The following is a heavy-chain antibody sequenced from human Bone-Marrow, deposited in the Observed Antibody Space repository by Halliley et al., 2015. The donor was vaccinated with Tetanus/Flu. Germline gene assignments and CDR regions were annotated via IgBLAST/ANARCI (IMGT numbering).Heavy chain of an antibody. CDR3: ASEEGGYWNITSCYSRAWFDP. D-gene: IGHD2-2*03. Sequence: TLSLTCTVYGGSLSGYYWTWIRQPPGKGLEWIGEINHSGRTNYNPSFQSRVSISLDMSKNQFSVKMTSVTAADTAVYYCASEEGGYWNITSCYSRAWFDPWGQGILVPVSS. V-gene: IGHV4-34*01. CDR1: GGSLSGYY. CDR2: INHSGRT. J-gene: IGHJ5*02.